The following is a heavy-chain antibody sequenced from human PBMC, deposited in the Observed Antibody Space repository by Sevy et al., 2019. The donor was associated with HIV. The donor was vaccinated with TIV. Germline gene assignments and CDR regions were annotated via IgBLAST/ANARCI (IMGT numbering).Heavy chain of an antibody. J-gene: IGHJ4*02. V-gene: IGHV3-21*01. D-gene: IGHD2-15*01. CDR3: ARDDIVARDYFDF. Sequence: GGSLRLSCTASGFTFSSYSMNWVRQAPGKGLEWVSLISFSSNYIYYADSVRGRFTISRDNAKNSLYLHMDSLRDEDTAIYYCARDDIVARDYFDFWGQGTLVTVSS. CDR1: GFTFSSYS. CDR2: ISFSSNYI.